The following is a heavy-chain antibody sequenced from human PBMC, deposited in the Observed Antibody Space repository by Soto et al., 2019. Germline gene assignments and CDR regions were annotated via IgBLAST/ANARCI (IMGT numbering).Heavy chain of an antibody. CDR2: ISYDGSNK. CDR1: GFTFSSYA. CDR3: ARLEPEEEWYDSSGSETPWFPYY. D-gene: IGHD3-22*01. Sequence: PGGSLRLSCAASGFTFSSYAMHWVRQAPGKGLEWVAVISYDGSNKYYADSVKGRFTISRDNSKNTLYLQMNSLRAEDTAVYYCARLEPEEEWYDSSGSETPWFPYYWGQGALVTVSS. J-gene: IGHJ4*02. V-gene: IGHV3-30-3*01.